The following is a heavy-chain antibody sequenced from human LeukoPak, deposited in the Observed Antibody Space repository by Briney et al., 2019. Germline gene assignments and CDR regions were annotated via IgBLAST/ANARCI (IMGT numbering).Heavy chain of an antibody. CDR1: GFTFSSYG. J-gene: IGHJ4*02. V-gene: IGHV3-33*01. CDR2: IWYDGSNK. D-gene: IGHD4-11*01. CDR3: ARGLTTVKLFDY. Sequence: PGGSLRLSCAASGFTFSSYGMHWVRQAPGKGLEWVAVIWYDGSNKYYADSVKGRFTISRENSKNTLYLQMTSLRAEDTAVYYCARGLTTVKLFDYWGQGTLVTVSS.